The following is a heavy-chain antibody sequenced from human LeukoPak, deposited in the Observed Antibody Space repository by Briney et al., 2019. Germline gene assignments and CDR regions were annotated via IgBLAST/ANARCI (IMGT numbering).Heavy chain of an antibody. CDR1: GFTFSNYS. J-gene: IGHJ4*02. CDR3: ARAEALKFRDFDY. CDR2: ITSSGSYI. Sequence: GGSLRLSCAASGFTFSNYSMNWVRQAPGKGLEWVSSITSSGSYIYSADSVKGRFTISRDNARNALYLQMNSLRAEDTAIYYCARAEALKFRDFDYWGQGNLVTVSS. V-gene: IGHV3-21*01.